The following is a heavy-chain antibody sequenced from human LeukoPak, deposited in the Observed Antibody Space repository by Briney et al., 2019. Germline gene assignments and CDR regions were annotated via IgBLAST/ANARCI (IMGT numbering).Heavy chain of an antibody. CDR2: IYTSGST. J-gene: IGHJ5*02. CDR1: GGSISSGSYY. CDR3: ARGVPGRSVAALIWFDP. V-gene: IGHV4-61*02. D-gene: IGHD6-19*01. Sequence: PSQTLSLTCTVSGGSISSGSYYWSWIRQPGGKGLEWIGRIYTSGSTNYNPSLKSRVTISVDTSKNQFSLKLSSVTAADTAVYYCARGVPGRSVAALIWFDPWGQGTLVTVSS.